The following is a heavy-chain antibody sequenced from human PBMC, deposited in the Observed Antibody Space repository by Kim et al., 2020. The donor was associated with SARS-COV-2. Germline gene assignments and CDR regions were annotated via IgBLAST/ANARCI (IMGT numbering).Heavy chain of an antibody. V-gene: IGHV3-11*01. CDR2: ISSSGSTI. D-gene: IGHD6-19*01. CDR3: ARYGVAGTLYSYYYYGMDV. J-gene: IGHJ6*02. CDR1: GFTFSDYY. Sequence: GGSLRLSCAASGFTFSDYYMSWIRQAPGKGLEWVSYISSSGSTIYYADSVKGRFTISRDNAKNSPYLQMNSLRAEDTAVYYCARYGVAGTLYSYYYYGMDVWGQGTTVTVSS.